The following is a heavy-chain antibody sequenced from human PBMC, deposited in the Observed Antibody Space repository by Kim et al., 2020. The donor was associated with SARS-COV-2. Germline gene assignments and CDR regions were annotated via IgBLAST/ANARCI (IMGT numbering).Heavy chain of an antibody. Sequence: GGSLRLSCAASGFTVSSNYMSWVRQAPGKGLEWVSVIYSGGSTYYADSVKGRFTISRHNSKNTLYLQMNSLRAEDTAVYYCAREDRDGYIWSDYWGQGTLVTVSS. D-gene: IGHD1-1*01. J-gene: IGHJ4*02. CDR3: AREDRDGYIWSDY. CDR1: GFTVSSNY. V-gene: IGHV3-53*04. CDR2: IYSGGST.